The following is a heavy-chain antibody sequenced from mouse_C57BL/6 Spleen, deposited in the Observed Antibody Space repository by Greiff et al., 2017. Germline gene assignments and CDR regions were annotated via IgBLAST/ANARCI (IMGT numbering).Heavy chain of an antibody. CDR2: IHPNSGST. V-gene: IGHV1-64*01. D-gene: IGHD3-2*02. Sequence: QVQLQQPGAELVKPGASVKLSCKASGYTFTSYWMHWVKQRPGQGLEWIGMIHPNSGSTNYNEKFKSKATLTVDKSSSTAYMQLSSLTSEDSAVYYCAPDNSGYVRYAMDDWGQGTSVTVSS. CDR3: APDNSGYVRYAMDD. J-gene: IGHJ4*01. CDR1: GYTFTSYW.